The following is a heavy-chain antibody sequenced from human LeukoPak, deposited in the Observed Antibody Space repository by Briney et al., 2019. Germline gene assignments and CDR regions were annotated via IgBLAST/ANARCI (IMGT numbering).Heavy chain of an antibody. D-gene: IGHD3-16*01. CDR1: GGSISSYY. J-gene: IGHJ4*02. Sequence: SETLSLTCTVSGGSISSYYWSWIRQPPGKGLEWIGYIHYSGRTSYNPSLKSRVTISVDTSKNQFSLRLSSVTAADTAVYYCARGGSDYDYIWGSYSRDYWGRGTLVTVSS. CDR3: ARGGSDYDYIWGSYSRDY. CDR2: IHYSGRT. V-gene: IGHV4-59*08.